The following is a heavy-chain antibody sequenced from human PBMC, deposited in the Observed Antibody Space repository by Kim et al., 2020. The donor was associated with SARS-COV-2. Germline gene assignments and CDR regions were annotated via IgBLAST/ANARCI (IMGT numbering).Heavy chain of an antibody. CDR2: IYPGDSDT. D-gene: IGHD4-17*01. J-gene: IGHJ6*02. CDR3: ARHGTLPYGAYYYYGMEV. CDR1: GYSFTSYW. V-gene: IGHV5-51*01. Sequence: GESLKISCKGSGYSFTSYWIGWVRQMPGKGLEWMGIIYPGDSDTRYSSSFQGQVTISADKAIRTAYLQWSSLKASDTAMYYCARHGTLPYGAYYYYGMEVWGQGTTVTDSS.